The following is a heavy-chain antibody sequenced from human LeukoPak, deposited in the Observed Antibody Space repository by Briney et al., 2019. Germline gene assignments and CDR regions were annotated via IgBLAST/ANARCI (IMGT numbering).Heavy chain of an antibody. CDR2: INPNSGGT. CDR3: ARAHNTYYYGSGEVGLDY. D-gene: IGHD3-10*01. V-gene: IGHV1-2*02. Sequence: GAPVKVSCKASGYTFTGYYMHWVRQAPGQGLGWMGWINPNSGGTNYAQKFQGRVTMTRDTSISTAYMELSRLGPDDTAVYYCARAHNTYYYGSGEVGLDYWGQGTLVTVSS. CDR1: GYTFTGYY. J-gene: IGHJ4*02.